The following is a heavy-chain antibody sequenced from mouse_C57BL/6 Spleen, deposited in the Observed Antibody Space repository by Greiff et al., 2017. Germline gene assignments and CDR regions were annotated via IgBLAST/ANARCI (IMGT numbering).Heavy chain of an antibody. CDR2: IYPGDGDT. V-gene: IGHV1-82*01. J-gene: IGHJ4*01. CDR3: ARDAHYAMDY. Sequence: VQLQESGPELVKPEASVKISCKASGYAFSSSWMNWVKQRPGKGLEWIGRIYPGDGDTNYNGKFKGKATLTADKSSSTAYMQLSSLTSEDSAVYFCARDAHYAMDYWGQGTSVTVSS. CDR1: GYAFSSSW.